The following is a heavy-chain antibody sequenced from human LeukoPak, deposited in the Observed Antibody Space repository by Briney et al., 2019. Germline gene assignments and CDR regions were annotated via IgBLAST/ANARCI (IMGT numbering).Heavy chain of an antibody. J-gene: IGHJ6*03. CDR3: ARVGYSSSWPTYYYYYYMDV. Sequence: GGSLRLSCAASGFTFSDYYMSWIRQAPGKGLEWVSYISSSGSTIYYADSVKGRFTISRDNAKNSLYLQMNSLRAEDTAVYYCARVGYSSSWPTYYYYYYMDVWGKGTTVTVSS. CDR2: ISSSGSTI. V-gene: IGHV3-11*04. D-gene: IGHD6-13*01. CDR1: GFTFSDYY.